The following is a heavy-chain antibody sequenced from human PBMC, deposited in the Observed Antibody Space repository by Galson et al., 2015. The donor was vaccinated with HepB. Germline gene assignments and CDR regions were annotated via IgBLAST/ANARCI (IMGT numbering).Heavy chain of an antibody. CDR1: AFNVTNNY. V-gene: IGHV3-66*03. J-gene: IGHJ6*02. D-gene: IGHD4-17*01. Sequence: SLRLSCAASAFNVTNNYMSWVRQAPGKGLDWVSVIYRNGSTYYADSVKGRFTISRDNSKNTVYLQMNSLRAEDTTVYYCARDQGDDYVHYYYYFAMDIWGQGATVTVSS. CDR2: IYRNGST. CDR3: ARDQGDDYVHYYYYFAMDI.